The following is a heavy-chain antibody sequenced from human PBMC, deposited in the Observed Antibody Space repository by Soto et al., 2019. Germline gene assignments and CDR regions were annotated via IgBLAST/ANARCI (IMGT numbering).Heavy chain of an antibody. J-gene: IGHJ2*01. CDR2: ISGSGGST. Sequence: EVQLLESGGGLVQPGGSLRLSCAASGFTFSSYAMRWVRQAPGKGLEWVSAISGSGGSTYYADSVKGRFTISRDNSKKTLVLQMKNLRAEETAVYYCAKRSIFGVVINKGYFDLWGRGTLGTVSS. D-gene: IGHD3-3*01. CDR3: AKRSIFGVVINKGYFDL. V-gene: IGHV3-23*01. CDR1: GFTFSSYA.